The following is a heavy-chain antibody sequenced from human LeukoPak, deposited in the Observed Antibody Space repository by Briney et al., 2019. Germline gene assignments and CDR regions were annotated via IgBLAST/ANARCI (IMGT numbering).Heavy chain of an antibody. Sequence: SETLSLTCTVAAGSISSYSWSWIRQPPGKGLEWVGYIYYSGSTNYNPSLKSRVTISVDTSKNQFSLKLSSVTAADTAVYYCARLRFLEWLLFDYWGQGTLVTVSS. CDR3: ARLRFLEWLLFDY. D-gene: IGHD3-3*01. CDR1: AGSISSYS. CDR2: IYYSGST. V-gene: IGHV4-59*08. J-gene: IGHJ4*02.